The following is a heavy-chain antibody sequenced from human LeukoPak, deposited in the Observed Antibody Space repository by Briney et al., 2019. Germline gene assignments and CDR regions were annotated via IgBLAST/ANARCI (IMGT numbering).Heavy chain of an antibody. D-gene: IGHD3-22*01. Sequence: PGGSLRLSCAASGFTFSSYGMHWVRQAPGKGLEWVAFIRYDGSNKYYADSVKGRFTISRDNSKNTLYLQMNSLRAEDTAVYYCAPTMEGNYYDSSGYYYEYYFDYWGQGTLVTVSS. J-gene: IGHJ4*02. CDR1: GFTFSSYG. CDR3: APTMEGNYYDSSGYYYEYYFDY. CDR2: IRYDGSNK. V-gene: IGHV3-30*02.